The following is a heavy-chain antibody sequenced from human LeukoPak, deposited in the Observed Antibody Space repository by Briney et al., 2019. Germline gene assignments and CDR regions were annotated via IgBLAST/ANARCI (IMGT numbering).Heavy chain of an antibody. CDR2: IYYSGST. CDR1: GGSISSSSYY. CDR3: ARDLGYYGSGSYYTLDY. J-gene: IGHJ4*02. Sequence: SETLSLTCTVSGGSISSSSYYWGWIRQPPGKGLEWIGSIYYSGSTYYNPSLKSRVTISVDTSKNQFSLKLSSVTAADTAVYYCARDLGYYGSGSYYTLDYWGQGTLVTVSS. V-gene: IGHV4-39*07. D-gene: IGHD3-10*01.